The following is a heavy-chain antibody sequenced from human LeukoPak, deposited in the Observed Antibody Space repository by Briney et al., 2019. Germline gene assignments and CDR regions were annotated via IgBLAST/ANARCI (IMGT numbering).Heavy chain of an antibody. CDR3: ARDGTKDYDFWSGYYNYYYYGMDV. Sequence: PAETLSLTCTVSGGSMSSYYWSWIRQPAGKGLEWIGRIYTSGSTNYNPSLKSRVTMSVDTSKNQFSLKLSSVTAADTAVYYCARDGTKDYDFWSGYYNYYYYGMDVWGQGTTVTVSS. CDR2: IYTSGST. CDR1: GGSMSSYY. V-gene: IGHV4-4*07. D-gene: IGHD3-3*01. J-gene: IGHJ6*02.